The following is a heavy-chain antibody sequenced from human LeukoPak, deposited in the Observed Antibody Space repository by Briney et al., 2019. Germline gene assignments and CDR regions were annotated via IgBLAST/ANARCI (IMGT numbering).Heavy chain of an antibody. CDR1: GFTFSSYS. Sequence: GGSLRLSCAASGFTFSSYSMNWVRQAPGKGLEWVSYISSSGSTIYYADSVKGRFTISRDNAKNSLYLQMNSLRADDTAVYYCARGPYASGSYGRRGWVHYMDVWGKGTTVTISS. D-gene: IGHD3-10*01. J-gene: IGHJ6*03. V-gene: IGHV3-48*04. CDR2: ISSSGSTI. CDR3: ARGPYASGSYGRRGWVHYMDV.